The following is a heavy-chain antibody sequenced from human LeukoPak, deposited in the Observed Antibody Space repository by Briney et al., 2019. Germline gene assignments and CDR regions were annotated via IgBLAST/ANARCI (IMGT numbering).Heavy chain of an antibody. D-gene: IGHD2-15*01. V-gene: IGHV4-31*03. CDR1: GDSITCAGYY. J-gene: IGHJ4*02. CDR2: IYNAGST. Sequence: SETLSLTCTVSGDSITCAGYYWTWVRQYPGKGLEWIGYIYNAGSTYYNPSLKSRVTTSLDTSKNQFSLRLSSVTAADTAVYYCARVVAATIYQFDHWGQGTLVTVSS. CDR3: ARVVAATIYQFDH.